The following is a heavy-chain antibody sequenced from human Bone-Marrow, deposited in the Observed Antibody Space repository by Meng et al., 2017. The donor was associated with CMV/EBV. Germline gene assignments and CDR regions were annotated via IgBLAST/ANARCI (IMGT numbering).Heavy chain of an antibody. CDR2: IYYSGTT. Sequence: GSLRLSCSVSGGSISSTNSYWAWIRQSPGKGLEWIGSIYYSGTTYYRPSLKSRVTISVDTSKNQFSLKLTSVTAADTAVYYCARERCSGGSCYSLAMDVWGQGTTVTGSS. D-gene: IGHD2-15*01. J-gene: IGHJ6*01. CDR3: ARERCSGGSCYSLAMDV. V-gene: IGHV4-39*07. CDR1: GGSISSTNSY.